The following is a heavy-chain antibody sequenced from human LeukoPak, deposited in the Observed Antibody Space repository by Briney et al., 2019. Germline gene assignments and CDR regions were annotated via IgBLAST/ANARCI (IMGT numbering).Heavy chain of an antibody. V-gene: IGHV1-69*05. Sequence: PRASVKVSCKASGGTFSSYAISWVRQAPGQGLEWMGGIIPIFGTANYAQKFQGRVTITTDESTSTAYMELSSLRSEDTVFFFKQKTAYDILTGLGAFDIWGQGTMVTVSS. CDR3: QKTAYDILTGLGAFDI. J-gene: IGHJ3*02. CDR1: GGTFSSYA. CDR2: IIPIFGTA. D-gene: IGHD3-9*01.